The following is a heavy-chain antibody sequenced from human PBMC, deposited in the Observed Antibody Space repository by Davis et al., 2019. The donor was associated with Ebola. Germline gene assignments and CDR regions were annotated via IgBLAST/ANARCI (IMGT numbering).Heavy chain of an antibody. CDR2: ISGSGGST. CDR3: AKDYGLRYYDSSGPGVFDY. J-gene: IGHJ4*02. V-gene: IGHV3-23*01. CDR1: GFTFSSYA. Sequence: PGGSLRLSCAASGFTFSSYAMSWVRQAPGKGLEWVSAISGSGGSTYYADSVKGRFTISRDNSKNTLYLQMNSLRAEDTAVYYCAKDYGLRYYDSSGPGVFDYWGQGTLVTVSS. D-gene: IGHD3-22*01.